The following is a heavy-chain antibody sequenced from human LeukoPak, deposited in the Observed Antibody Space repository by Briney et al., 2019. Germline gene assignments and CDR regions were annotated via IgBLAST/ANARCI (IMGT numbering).Heavy chain of an antibody. CDR3: ARGGVDYYGSGTYYLMYYFDN. V-gene: IGHV3-23*01. CDR1: GFTFNTYG. D-gene: IGHD3-10*01. J-gene: IGHJ4*02. Sequence: GGSLRLSCAASGFTFNTYGMSWVRQAPGKGLEWVSGISGSGGATYYADSVKGRFTISRDDPHNTLYLQMNSLRAEDTAVYFCARGGVDYYGSGTYYLMYYFDNWGQGALVTVSS. CDR2: ISGSGGAT.